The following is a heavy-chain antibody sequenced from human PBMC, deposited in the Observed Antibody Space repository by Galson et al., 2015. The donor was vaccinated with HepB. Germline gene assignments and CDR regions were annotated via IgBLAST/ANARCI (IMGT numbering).Heavy chain of an antibody. Sequence: SLRLSCAASGFTFSSYWMSLVRQAPGKGLEWVANIKQDGSEKYYVDSVKGRFTISRDNAKNSLYLQMNSLRAEDTAVYYCRVGQDAFDIWGQGTMVTVSS. V-gene: IGHV3-7*03. CDR3: RVGQDAFDI. J-gene: IGHJ3*02. CDR1: GFTFSSYW. CDR2: IKQDGSEK.